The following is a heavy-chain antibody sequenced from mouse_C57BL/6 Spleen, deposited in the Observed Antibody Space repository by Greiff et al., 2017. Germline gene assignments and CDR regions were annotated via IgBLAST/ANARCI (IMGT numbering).Heavy chain of an antibody. D-gene: IGHD2-4*01. Sequence: QVQLQQSGAELVRPGASVKLSCKASGYTFPDYYINWVKQRPGQGLEWIARIYPGSGNTYYNEKFKGKATLTAEKSSSTAYMQLSSLTSEDSAVYFCARGDYDGAWFAYWGQGTLVTVSA. J-gene: IGHJ3*01. CDR2: IYPGSGNT. CDR1: GYTFPDYY. CDR3: ARGDYDGAWFAY. V-gene: IGHV1-76*01.